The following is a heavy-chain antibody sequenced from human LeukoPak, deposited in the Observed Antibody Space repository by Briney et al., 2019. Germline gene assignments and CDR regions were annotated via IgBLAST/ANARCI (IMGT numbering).Heavy chain of an antibody. CDR2: IIRIFGTA. CDR3: ARDRDDYLSVNWFDH. CDR1: GGTFSSYA. J-gene: IGHJ5*02. Sequence: SVKVSCKASGGTFSSYAISWVRQAPGQGLEWMGRIIRIFGTANYAQKFQGRVTITTDESTSTAYMELSSLRSEDTAVYYCARDRDDYLSVNWFDHWGQGTLVTVSS. D-gene: IGHD4-11*01. V-gene: IGHV1-69*05.